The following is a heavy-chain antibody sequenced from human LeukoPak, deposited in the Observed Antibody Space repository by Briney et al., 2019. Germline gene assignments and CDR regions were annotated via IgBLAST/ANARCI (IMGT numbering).Heavy chain of an antibody. V-gene: IGHV4-34*01. CDR2: INHSVST. J-gene: IGHJ4*02. CDR3: ASLHQVRGLTVFDY. Sequence: SETLSLTCAVYGGSFSGYYWSWIRPPPGKGLEWIGEINHSVSTNYNPSLKSRVTISVDTSKNQFSLRLSSVTAADTAVYYCASLHQVRGLTVFDYWGQGTLVIVSS. D-gene: IGHD3-10*01. CDR1: GGSFSGYY.